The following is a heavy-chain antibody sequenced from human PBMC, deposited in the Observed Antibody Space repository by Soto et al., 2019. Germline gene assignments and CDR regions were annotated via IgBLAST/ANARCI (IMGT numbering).Heavy chain of an antibody. J-gene: IGHJ5*02. CDR3: ARVKGSGYHNWFDP. D-gene: IGHD3-22*01. V-gene: IGHV1-69*13. Sequence: SVKVSCKVSGGTFNYYAINWVRQAPGQGLEWMGGIVPISGTTNYAQKFQGRVTITADESTSTAYMELSSLRSDDTAVYYCARVKGSGYHNWFDPWGQGTLVT. CDR2: IVPISGTT. CDR1: GGTFNYYA.